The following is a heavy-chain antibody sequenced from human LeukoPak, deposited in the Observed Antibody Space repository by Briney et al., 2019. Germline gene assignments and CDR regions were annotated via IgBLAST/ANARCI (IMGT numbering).Heavy chain of an antibody. CDR1: GFTFSSYW. V-gene: IGHV3-7*01. Sequence: GGSLRLSCAASGFTFSSYWMSWVRQAPGKGLEWVANIKQDGSEKYYVDSVKGRFTISRDNSKNTLYLQMNSLRAEDTAVYYCARDRDGYNFVGYYFDYWGQGTLVTVSS. CDR2: IKQDGSEK. J-gene: IGHJ4*02. D-gene: IGHD5-24*01. CDR3: ARDRDGYNFVGYYFDY.